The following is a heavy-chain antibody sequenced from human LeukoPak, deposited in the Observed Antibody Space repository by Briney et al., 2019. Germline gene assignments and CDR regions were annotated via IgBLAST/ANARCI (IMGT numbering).Heavy chain of an antibody. D-gene: IGHD3-22*01. J-gene: IGHJ5*02. V-gene: IGHV3-30*18. CDR3: AKDIGYSMAHGFDP. Sequence: GGSLRLSCAASGFTFSSSAMHWVRQAPGKGLEWVALISYDGSNEYYADSVKGRFTISRDNSKNTLYLQMNNLRAEDTAMYYCAKDIGYSMAHGFDPWGLGTLVTVSS. CDR1: GFTFSSSA. CDR2: ISYDGSNE.